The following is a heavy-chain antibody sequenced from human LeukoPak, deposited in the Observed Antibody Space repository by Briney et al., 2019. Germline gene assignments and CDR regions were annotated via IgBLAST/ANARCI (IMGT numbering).Heavy chain of an antibody. D-gene: IGHD5-18*01. V-gene: IGHV5-10-1*01. J-gene: IGHJ6*02. CDR2: IDPSDSYT. CDR3: ASQRGYSYGWDYYYYGMDV. Sequence: GESLQISCKGSGYSFTSYWISWVRQMPGKGLEWMGRIDPSDSYTNYSPSFQGHVTISADKSISTAYLQWSSLKASDTAMYYCASQRGYSYGWDYYYYGMDVWGQGTTVTVSS. CDR1: GYSFTSYW.